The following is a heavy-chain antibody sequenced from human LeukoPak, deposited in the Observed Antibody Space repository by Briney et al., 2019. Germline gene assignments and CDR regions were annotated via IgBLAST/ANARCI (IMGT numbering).Heavy chain of an antibody. J-gene: IGHJ3*02. V-gene: IGHV1-2*02. CDR2: INPNSGGT. CDR3: ARQIVGATDDAFDI. CDR1: GYTFTGYY. D-gene: IGHD1-26*01. Sequence: ASVKVSCKASGYTFTGYYMHWVRQAPGQRLEWMGWINPNSGGTNYAQKFQGRVTMTRDTSISTAYMELSRLRSDDTAVYYCARQIVGATDDAFDIWGQGTMVTVSS.